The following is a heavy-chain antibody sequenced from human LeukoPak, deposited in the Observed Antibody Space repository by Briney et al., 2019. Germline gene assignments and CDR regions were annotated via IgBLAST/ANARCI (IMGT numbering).Heavy chain of an antibody. V-gene: IGHV4-61*02. Sequence: SETLSLTCTVSGGSISSGSYYWSWIRQPAGKGLEWIGRIYTSGSTNYNPSLKSRVTISVDTSKNQFSLKLSSVTAADTAVYYCARDRGQSSSFLYYFDYRGQGTLVTVSS. CDR2: IYTSGST. D-gene: IGHD6-6*01. CDR1: GGSISSGSYY. CDR3: ARDRGQSSSFLYYFDY. J-gene: IGHJ4*02.